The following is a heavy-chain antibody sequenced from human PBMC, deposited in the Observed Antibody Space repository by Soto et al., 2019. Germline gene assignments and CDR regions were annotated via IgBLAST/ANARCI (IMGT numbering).Heavy chain of an antibody. CDR2: IYYSGST. V-gene: IGHV4-30-4*01. Sequence: SETLSLTCTVSGGSISSGDYYWSWIRQPPGKGLEWIGYIYYSGSTYYNPSLKSRVTISVDTSKNQFSLKLSSVTAADTAVYYCARSYSSSWYYYYYGMDVWGQGTTVT. CDR3: ARSYSSSWYYYYYGMDV. D-gene: IGHD6-13*01. CDR1: GGSISSGDYY. J-gene: IGHJ6*02.